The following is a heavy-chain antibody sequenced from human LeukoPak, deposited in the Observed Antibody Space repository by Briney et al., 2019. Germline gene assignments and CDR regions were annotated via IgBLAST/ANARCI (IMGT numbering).Heavy chain of an antibody. Sequence: ASVKVSCKASGYTFTSYDINWVRQATGQGLEWMGWMNPNSGNTGYAQKFQGRVTITRNTSISTAYMELSSLRSEDTAVYYCAREGPRGVVTAFDIWGQGTMVTVSS. CDR3: AREGPRGVVTAFDI. CDR1: GYTFTSYD. J-gene: IGHJ3*02. CDR2: MNPNSGNT. V-gene: IGHV1-8*03. D-gene: IGHD4-23*01.